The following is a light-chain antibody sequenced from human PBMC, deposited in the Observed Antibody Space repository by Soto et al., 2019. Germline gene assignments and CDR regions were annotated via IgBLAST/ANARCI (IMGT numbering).Light chain of an antibody. J-gene: IGLJ1*01. V-gene: IGLV2-14*01. Sequence: QSALTQPASVSGSPGQSITISCTGTSNDVGRYDYASWYQQHPGKVSELIISEVSDRPSGVSNRFSGSKSGNTASLTISGLQSEDEADYYCSSYTSTTTLVFGTGTKVTVL. CDR3: SSYTSTTTLV. CDR2: EVS. CDR1: SNDVGRYDY.